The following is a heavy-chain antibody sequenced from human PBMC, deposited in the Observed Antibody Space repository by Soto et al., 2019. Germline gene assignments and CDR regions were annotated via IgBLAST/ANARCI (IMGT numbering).Heavy chain of an antibody. V-gene: IGHV6-1*01. CDR2: TYYRSKWSS. D-gene: IGHD3-10*01. CDR3: ARDLAGSYDY. CDR1: GDSVSSKSAT. J-gene: IGHJ4*02. Sequence: SQTLSLTCAISGDSVSSKSATWSWIRQAPSRGLEWLGRTYYRSKWSSDYAVSLRGRITVSPESSKNQFSLRLTSLTPEDTAVYYCARDLAGSYDYWGQGTLVTVS.